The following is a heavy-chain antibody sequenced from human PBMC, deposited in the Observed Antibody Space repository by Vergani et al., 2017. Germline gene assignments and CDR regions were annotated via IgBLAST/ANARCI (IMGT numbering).Heavy chain of an antibody. CDR2: IIPIFGTA. Sequence: QVQLVQSGAEVKKPGSSVKVSCKASGGTFSSYAISWVRQAPGQGLEWMGRIIPIFGTANYAQKFQGRVTITADESTSTAYMELSSLRSEDTAVYYCARGPQWEPYYYYYGIDVWGQGTTVTVSS. J-gene: IGHJ6*02. CDR3: ARGPQWEPYYYYYGIDV. V-gene: IGHV1-69*18. D-gene: IGHD1-26*01. CDR1: GGTFSSYA.